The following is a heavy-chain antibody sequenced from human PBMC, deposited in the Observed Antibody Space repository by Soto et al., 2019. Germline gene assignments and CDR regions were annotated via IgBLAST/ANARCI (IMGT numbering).Heavy chain of an antibody. CDR3: AKARTVVVPAAISY. D-gene: IGHD2-2*02. CDR2: ISYDGSNK. Sequence: QVQLVESGGGVVQPGRSLRLSCAASGFTFSSYGMHWVRQAPGKGLEWVAVISYDGSNKYYADSVKGRFTISRDNSKNTLYLQMNSLRAEDTAVYYCAKARTVVVPAAISYWGQGTLVTVSS. CDR1: GFTFSSYG. J-gene: IGHJ4*02. V-gene: IGHV3-30*18.